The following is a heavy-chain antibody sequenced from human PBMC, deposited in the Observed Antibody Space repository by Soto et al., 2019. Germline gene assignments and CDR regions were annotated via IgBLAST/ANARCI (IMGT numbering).Heavy chain of an antibody. CDR3: AREDSSEAVAGQEYYFDD. Sequence: QVQLVPSGAEVKKPGSSVKVSCQASGGTFSSYTISWVRQAPGQGLEWMGRIIPILGIANYAQKFQGRVTITTDKSTSTAYLELSSLRSEDTAVYYCAREDSSEAVAGQEYYFDDWGQGTLVTVSS. CDR2: IIPILGIA. D-gene: IGHD6-19*01. V-gene: IGHV1-69*08. J-gene: IGHJ4*02. CDR1: GGTFSSYT.